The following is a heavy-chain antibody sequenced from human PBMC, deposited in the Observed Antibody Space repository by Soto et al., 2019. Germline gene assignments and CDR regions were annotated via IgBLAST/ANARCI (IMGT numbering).Heavy chain of an antibody. CDR2: IKQDGSEK. CDR1: GFTFSSYW. V-gene: IGHV3-7*05. J-gene: IGHJ4*02. D-gene: IGHD6-13*01. Sequence: GGSLRLSCAASGFTFSSYWMSWVRQAPGKGLEWVANIKQDGSEKYYVDSVKGRFTISRDNAKNSLYLQMNSLRAEDTAVYYCARARYSSRRYYFDYWGQGTLVTVSS. CDR3: ARARYSSRRYYFDY.